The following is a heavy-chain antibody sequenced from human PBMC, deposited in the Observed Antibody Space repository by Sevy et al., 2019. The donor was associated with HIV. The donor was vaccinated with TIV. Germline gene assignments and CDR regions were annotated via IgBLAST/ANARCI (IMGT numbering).Heavy chain of an antibody. Sequence: SETLSLTCTVSGGSISSSSYYWGWIRQPPGKGLEWIGSIYYSGSTYYNPSLKSRVTISVDTSKNQFSLKLSSVTAADTAVYYCARHNDGGNSLDYWGQGTLVTVSS. CDR1: GGSISSSSYY. J-gene: IGHJ4*02. V-gene: IGHV4-39*01. D-gene: IGHD2-21*02. CDR2: IYYSGST. CDR3: ARHNDGGNSLDY.